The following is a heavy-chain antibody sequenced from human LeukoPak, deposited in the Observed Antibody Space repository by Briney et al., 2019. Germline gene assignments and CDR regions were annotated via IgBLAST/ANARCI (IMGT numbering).Heavy chain of an antibody. Sequence: GGSLRLSCAASGFTFSSCSMNWVRQAPGKGLEWVSSISSSRSYIYYADSVKGRFTISRNNAKNSLYLQMHTLRAEDTAVYYCAREGYDSSGYYFDYWGHGTLVTVSS. CDR1: GFTFSSCS. CDR3: AREGYDSSGYYFDY. D-gene: IGHD3-22*01. J-gene: IGHJ4*01. V-gene: IGHV3-21*01. CDR2: ISSSRSYI.